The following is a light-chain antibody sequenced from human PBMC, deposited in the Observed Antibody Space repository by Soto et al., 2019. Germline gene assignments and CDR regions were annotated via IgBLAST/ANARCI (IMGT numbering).Light chain of an antibody. CDR3: QQFYYYAHT. V-gene: IGKV1-39*01. CDR1: HTIATY. Sequence: IQRTQSPSSLSACVGDRVTLTCRASHTIATYLNWYQQKAGKVPEVLIYGASTLQLGVPSRFTGSGYGTDLTLTIDNVQPEDSASYYCQQFYYYAHTFGQGTKVDIK. CDR2: GAS. J-gene: IGKJ2*01.